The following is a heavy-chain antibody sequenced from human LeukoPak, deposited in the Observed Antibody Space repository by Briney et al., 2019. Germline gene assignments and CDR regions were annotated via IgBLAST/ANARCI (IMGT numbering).Heavy chain of an antibody. CDR2: ISAYNGNT. V-gene: IGHV1-18*01. D-gene: IGHD2-2*01. CDR3: ARIPIVVVPLGSLDY. CDR1: GYTFTSYG. J-gene: IGHJ4*02. Sequence: ASVKVSCKASGYTFTSYGISWVRQAPGQGLEWMGWISAYNGNTNYAQKLQGRVTMTTDTSTSTAYMELRSLRSDDTAVYYCARIPIVVVPLGSLDYWSQGTLVTVSS.